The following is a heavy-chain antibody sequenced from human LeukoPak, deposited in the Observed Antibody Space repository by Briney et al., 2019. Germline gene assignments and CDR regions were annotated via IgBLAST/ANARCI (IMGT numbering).Heavy chain of an antibody. CDR3: ARGTSYCTNGVCYREGMDV. Sequence: SETLSLTCAVSGGSISSGGYSWSWIRQPPGKGLEWIGYIYHSGSTYYNPSLKSRVTISVDRSKNQFSLKLGSVTAADTAVYYCARGTSYCTNGVCYREGMDVWGQGTTVTVSS. D-gene: IGHD2-8*01. CDR1: GGSISSGGYS. V-gene: IGHV4-30-2*01. CDR2: IYHSGST. J-gene: IGHJ6*02.